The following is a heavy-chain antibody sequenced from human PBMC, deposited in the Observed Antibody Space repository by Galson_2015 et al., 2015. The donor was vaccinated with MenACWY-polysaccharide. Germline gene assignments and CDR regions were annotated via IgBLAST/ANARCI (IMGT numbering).Heavy chain of an antibody. Sequence: SLRLSCTASGFTFSGNWMHWLRQAPGKGLVWVSRINSDGRSTSHADPAKRRFNTSTDNAKNQLDPQMISLNAEDTAVYYCTRGGGRFPENYYFDYWGQGTLVTVSS. J-gene: IGHJ4*02. CDR1: GFTFSGNW. CDR2: INSDGRST. CDR3: TRGGGRFPENYYFDY. D-gene: IGHD3-16*01. V-gene: IGHV3-74*01.